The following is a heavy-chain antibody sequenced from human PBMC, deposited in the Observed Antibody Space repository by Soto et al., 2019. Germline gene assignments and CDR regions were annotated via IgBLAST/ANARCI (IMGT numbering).Heavy chain of an antibody. D-gene: IGHD3-9*01. V-gene: IGHV3-23*01. CDR2: ISGSGGST. CDR3: AKSRPRGRLRYFDWLLPEVDY. J-gene: IGHJ4*02. Sequence: GGSLRLSCAASGFTFSSYAMSWVRQAPGKGLEWVSAISGSGGSTYYADSVKGRLTISRDNSKNTLYLQMNSLRAEDTAVYYCAKSRPRGRLRYFDWLLPEVDYWGQGTLVTVSS. CDR1: GFTFSSYA.